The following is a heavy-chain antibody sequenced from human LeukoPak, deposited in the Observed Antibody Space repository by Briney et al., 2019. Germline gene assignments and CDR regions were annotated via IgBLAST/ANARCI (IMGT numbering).Heavy chain of an antibody. CDR3: AREVRFLEWSKYYYMDV. CDR1: GFTFSSYS. Sequence: GGSLRLSCAASGFTFSSYSMDWVRQAPGKGQEWVSYISSSSSTIYYADSVKGRFTISRDNAKNSLYLQMNSLRAEDTAVYYCAREVRFLEWSKYYYMDVWGKGTTVTVSS. J-gene: IGHJ6*03. CDR2: ISSSSSTI. D-gene: IGHD3-3*01. V-gene: IGHV3-48*01.